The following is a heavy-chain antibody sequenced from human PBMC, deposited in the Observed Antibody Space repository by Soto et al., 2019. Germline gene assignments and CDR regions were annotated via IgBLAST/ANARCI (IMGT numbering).Heavy chain of an antibody. CDR1: GFSFSYYY. J-gene: IGHJ1*01. CDR3: AKDVTFWSGYYRYFQH. CDR2: ISYDGSNK. V-gene: IGHV3-30*18. D-gene: IGHD3-3*01. Sequence: GGSLRLSCAASGFSFSYYYMSGVRQAPRKGLEWVAVISYDGSNKYYADSVKGRFTISRDNSKNTLYLQMNSLRAADTAMYYCAKDVTFWSGYYRYFQHWGKGTLVTVSS.